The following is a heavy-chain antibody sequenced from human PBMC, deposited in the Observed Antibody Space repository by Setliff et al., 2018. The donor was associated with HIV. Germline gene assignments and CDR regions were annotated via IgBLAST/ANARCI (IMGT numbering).Heavy chain of an antibody. CDR3: ARVSRSGWFFDW. Sequence: ASVKVSCKASGYNFSSNGISWVRQAPGQGLEWMGWISSYNGYTKYAQKVQDRVTMTKDTSRSTAYMELRSLGSDDTAVYYCARVSRSGWFFDWWGQGSLGTVSS. D-gene: IGHD6-19*01. CDR1: GYNFSSNG. CDR2: ISSYNGYT. V-gene: IGHV1-18*01. J-gene: IGHJ4*02.